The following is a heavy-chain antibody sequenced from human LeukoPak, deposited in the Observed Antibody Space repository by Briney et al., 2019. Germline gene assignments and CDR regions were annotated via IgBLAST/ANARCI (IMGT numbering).Heavy chain of an antibody. V-gene: IGHV1-8*01. CDR3: ARFGGDGDFWSTCYYYYYYMDV. Sequence: GASVKVSRKASGYTFTSYDINWVRQATGQGLEWMGWMNPNSGNTGYAQKFQGRVTMTRNTSISTAYMELSSLRSEDTAVYYCARFGGDGDFWSTCYYYYYYMDVWGKGTTVTVSS. J-gene: IGHJ6*03. CDR2: MNPNSGNT. D-gene: IGHD3-3*01. CDR1: GYTFTSYD.